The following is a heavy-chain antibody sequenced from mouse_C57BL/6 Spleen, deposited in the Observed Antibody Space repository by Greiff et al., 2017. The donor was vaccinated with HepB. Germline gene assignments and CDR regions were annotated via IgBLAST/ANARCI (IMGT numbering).Heavy chain of an antibody. Sequence: EVKVEESGGGLVQPGGSMKLSCAASGFTFSDAWMDWVRQSPEKGLEWVAEIRNKANNHATYYAESVKGRFTISRDDSKSSVYLQMNSLRAEDTGIYYCTRLPALGYFDYWGQGTTLTVSS. CDR1: GFTFSDAW. CDR3: TRLPALGYFDY. CDR2: IRNKANNHAT. D-gene: IGHD4-1*01. V-gene: IGHV6-6*01. J-gene: IGHJ2*01.